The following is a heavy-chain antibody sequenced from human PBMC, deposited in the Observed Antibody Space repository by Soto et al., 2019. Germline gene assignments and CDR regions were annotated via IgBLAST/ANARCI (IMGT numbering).Heavy chain of an antibody. D-gene: IGHD3-10*01. J-gene: IGHJ6*02. Sequence: PGGSLRLSCAAFGLTVSGKKYMAWVRQAPGKGLEWVSGVCDTDGTYYADSVKGRFISSRDNSKTIVYLQMNSLRPEDTAVYYCAKGPMITMVRGASGMDVWGQGTTVTVSS. CDR2: VCDTDGT. V-gene: IGHV3-53*01. CDR3: AKGPMITMVRGASGMDV. CDR1: GLTVSGKKY.